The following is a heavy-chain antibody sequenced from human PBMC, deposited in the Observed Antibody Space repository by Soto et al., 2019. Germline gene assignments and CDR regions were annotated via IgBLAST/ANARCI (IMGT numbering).Heavy chain of an antibody. D-gene: IGHD3-10*01. Sequence: PSETLSLTCTVSGYSISSYYWSWIRQPPGKGLEWIGYVYYSGSTNYNPSLKSRVTISVDTSKNQFSLKLSSVTAADTAVYYCARDRDGNNYSNWFDPWGQGTLVTVS. CDR3: ARDRDGNNYSNWFDP. CDR2: VYYSGST. V-gene: IGHV4-59*01. CDR1: GYSISSYY. J-gene: IGHJ5*02.